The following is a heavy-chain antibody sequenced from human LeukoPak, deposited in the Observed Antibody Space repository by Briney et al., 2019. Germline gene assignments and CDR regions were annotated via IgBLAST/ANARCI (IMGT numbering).Heavy chain of an antibody. CDR2: INDNGRI. CDR1: GGSFSNYY. V-gene: IGHV4-34*01. CDR3: ARRWNYGRNYYIDV. Sequence: SETLSLTCAVYGGSFSNYYWSWIRQTPGKGMEWIGEINDNGRINYNPSLMSRVTASVDTSKNQFSLRLTSVTATDTAVYYCARRWNYGRNYYIDVWGKGATVSVSS. D-gene: IGHD1-7*01. J-gene: IGHJ6*03.